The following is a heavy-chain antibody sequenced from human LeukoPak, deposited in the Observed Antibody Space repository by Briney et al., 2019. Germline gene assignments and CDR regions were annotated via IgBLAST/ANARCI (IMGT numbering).Heavy chain of an antibody. CDR3: ARDSRGTYYDSSGYYHYFDY. CDR2: IYHSGST. V-gene: IGHV4-4*02. CDR1: GGSISSSNW. J-gene: IGHJ4*02. Sequence: SGTLSLTCAVSGGSISSSNWWSWVRQPPGKGLEWIGEIYHSGSTNYNPSLKSRVTISVDKSKNQFSLKLSSVTAADTAVYYCARDSRGTYYDSSGYYHYFDYWGQGTLVTVSS. D-gene: IGHD3-22*01.